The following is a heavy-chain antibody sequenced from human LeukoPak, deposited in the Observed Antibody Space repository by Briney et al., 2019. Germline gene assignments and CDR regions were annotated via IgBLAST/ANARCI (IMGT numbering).Heavy chain of an antibody. CDR1: GFTFSDFY. Sequence: GGSLRLSCAASGFTFSDFYMSWIRQAPGKGLEWISYISSSGSSIYYADSVKGRFTISRDNAKNSLYLQMNSLRAEDTAVYYCARDCTDNSCPGHDALDFWGQGTMVTVSS. CDR2: ISSSGSSI. J-gene: IGHJ3*01. D-gene: IGHD2-8*02. V-gene: IGHV3-11*04. CDR3: ARDCTDNSCPGHDALDF.